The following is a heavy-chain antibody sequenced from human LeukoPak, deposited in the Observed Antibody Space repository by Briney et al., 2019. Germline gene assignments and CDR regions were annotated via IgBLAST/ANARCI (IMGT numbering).Heavy chain of an antibody. CDR3: ARSSGWWSLDY. D-gene: IGHD6-19*01. V-gene: IGHV3-23*01. J-gene: IGHJ4*02. CDR2: FDTGFGT. Sequence: PGGSLRLSCAAPGFTLSTASLHWVRQAPGRGLEWVSAFDTGFGTYYPDSLKGRFSISRDNSKNTLFLQMNSLRAEDTAVYYCARSSGWWSLDYWGQGTLVTVSS. CDR1: GFTLSTAS.